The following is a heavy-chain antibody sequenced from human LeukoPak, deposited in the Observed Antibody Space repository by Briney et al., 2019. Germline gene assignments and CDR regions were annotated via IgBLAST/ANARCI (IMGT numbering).Heavy chain of an antibody. Sequence: PSETLSLTCAVYGGSFSGYYWSWIRQPPGKGLEWIGEINHSGSTNYNPSLKSRATISVDTSKIQFSLKLSSVTAADTAVYYCAGGPYCSGGSCSVAFDYWGQGTLVTVSS. CDR2: INHSGST. V-gene: IGHV4-34*01. CDR3: AGGPYCSGGSCSVAFDY. CDR1: GGSFSGYY. D-gene: IGHD2-15*01. J-gene: IGHJ4*02.